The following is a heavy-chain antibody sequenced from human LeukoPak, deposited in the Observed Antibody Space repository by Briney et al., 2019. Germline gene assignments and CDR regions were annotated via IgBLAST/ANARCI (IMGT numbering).Heavy chain of an antibody. CDR1: DGSFNFYF. D-gene: IGHD3-10*01. J-gene: IGHJ4*02. V-gene: IGHV4-34*01. CDR3: ARDSHSGFQ. CDR2: IENRGST. Sequence: SETLSLTCTVSDGSFNFYFWHWIRQPPGKGLDWIGEIENRGSTQYNPSLGSRVTISVDTSRNQFSLELTSVTAADTAVYFCARDSHSGFQWGQGTLVTVSS.